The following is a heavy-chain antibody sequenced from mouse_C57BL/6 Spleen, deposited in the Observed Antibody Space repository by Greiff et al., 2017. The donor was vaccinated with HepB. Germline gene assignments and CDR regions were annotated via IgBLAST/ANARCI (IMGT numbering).Heavy chain of an antibody. CDR1: GFTFSSYG. CDR3: ASRDVGGYFDV. V-gene: IGHV5-6*02. Sequence: EVKVVESGGDLVKPGGSLKLSCAASGFTFSSYGMSWVRQTPDKRLEWVATISSGGSYTYYPDSVKGRFTISRDNAKNTLYLQMSSLKSEDTAMYYCASRDVGGYFDVWGTGTTVTVSS. D-gene: IGHD3-3*01. J-gene: IGHJ1*03. CDR2: ISSGGSYT.